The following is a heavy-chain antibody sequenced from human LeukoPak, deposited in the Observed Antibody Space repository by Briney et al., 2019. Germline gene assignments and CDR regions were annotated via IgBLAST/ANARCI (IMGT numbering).Heavy chain of an antibody. CDR3: VRRRYNYGFDS. CDR1: GDSISGSNW. V-gene: IGHV4-4*02. J-gene: IGHJ4*02. Sequence: SGTLSLTCDVSGDSISGSNWWNWVRQPPGKGLEWIGGIYHSGSTNYNPSLKSRVTMSVDKSKNQFSLKLSSVTAADTAVFYCVRRRYNYGFDSWGQGSLVTVSS. CDR2: IYHSGST. D-gene: IGHD5-18*01.